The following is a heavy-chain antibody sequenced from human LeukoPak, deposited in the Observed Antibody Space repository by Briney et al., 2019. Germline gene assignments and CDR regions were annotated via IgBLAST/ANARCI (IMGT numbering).Heavy chain of an antibody. CDR1: GFTFSSYA. D-gene: IGHD3-3*01. Sequence: GGSLRLSCAASGFTFSSYAMSWVRQAPGKGLEWVSAISGSGDSTYYADSVKGRFTISRDNAKNSLYLQMNSLRAEDTAVYYCARDPSPPTGYDFWSGYRYFDYWGQGTLVTVSS. CDR2: ISGSGDST. V-gene: IGHV3-23*01. J-gene: IGHJ4*02. CDR3: ARDPSPPTGYDFWSGYRYFDY.